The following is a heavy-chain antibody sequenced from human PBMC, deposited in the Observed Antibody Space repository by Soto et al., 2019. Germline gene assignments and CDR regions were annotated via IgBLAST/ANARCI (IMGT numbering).Heavy chain of an antibody. CDR3: ARESGGATATLNYYYFYMDV. CDR2: INPNGGAT. J-gene: IGHJ6*03. D-gene: IGHD5-12*01. Sequence: ASVKVSCKTSGDSFNDYYIHWVRQAPGQGLEWMGWINPNGGATKYAQKFQGRVTVTRDTSIRTVYMELSSLRSDDTAVYYCARESGGATATLNYYYFYMDVWGKGTTVTVSS. V-gene: IGHV1-2*02. CDR1: GDSFNDYY.